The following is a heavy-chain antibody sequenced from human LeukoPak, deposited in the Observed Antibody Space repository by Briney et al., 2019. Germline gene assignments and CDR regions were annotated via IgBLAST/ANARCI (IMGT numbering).Heavy chain of an antibody. J-gene: IGHJ4*01. D-gene: IGHD3-16*01. CDR3: ARDSAVLGGTFFDV. Sequence: SETLSLTCALYGGSFSGYYWSWIRHFPGKGLEWIGEISQSGSTMYTASLKNRVTISFDTSKNQFSLNLRSVTAADTAVYYCARDSAVLGGTFFDVWGHGTLVTVSS. CDR2: ISQSGST. V-gene: IGHV4-34*01. CDR1: GGSFSGYY.